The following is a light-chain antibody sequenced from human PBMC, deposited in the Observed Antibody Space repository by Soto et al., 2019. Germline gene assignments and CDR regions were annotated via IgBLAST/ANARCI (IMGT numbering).Light chain of an antibody. J-gene: IGKJ2*01. CDR3: QQSYSTLPYS. Sequence: DIQMTQSPSSLSASVGDRVTIACRASQNIGNYLNWYQQKLGKAPKFLIDAASNLQGGVTSRFSVSGSGTNFTITISSLRPEDFATYYCQQSYSTLPYSFGQGTKLE. CDR2: AAS. CDR1: QNIGNY. V-gene: IGKV1-39*01.